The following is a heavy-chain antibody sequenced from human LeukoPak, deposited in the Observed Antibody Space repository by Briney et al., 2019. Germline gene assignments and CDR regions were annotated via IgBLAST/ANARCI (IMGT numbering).Heavy chain of an antibody. CDR2: INPNSGGT. J-gene: IGHJ5*02. V-gene: IGHV1-2*02. Sequence: GASVKVSRKASGYTFTGYYMHWVRQAPGQGLEWMGWINPNSGGTNYAQKFQGRVTMTRDTSISTAYMELSRLRSDDTAVYYCARLGIVVVPAAMRHNWFDPWGQGTLVTVSS. CDR1: GYTFTGYY. CDR3: ARLGIVVVPAAMRHNWFDP. D-gene: IGHD2-2*03.